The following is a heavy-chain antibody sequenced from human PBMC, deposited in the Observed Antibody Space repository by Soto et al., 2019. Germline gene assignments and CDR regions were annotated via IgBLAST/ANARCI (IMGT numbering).Heavy chain of an antibody. CDR2: IFFSGYT. J-gene: IGHJ5*02. Sequence: PSETLSLTCNVSGGSISSHYWSWIRQPPGKGLEWIGNIFFSGYTNYNPSLRSRVTLSLDTSESQLSLKLSSVTAADTAVYYCVRETYNCFDPWGQGTQVTVSS. V-gene: IGHV4-4*08. CDR1: GGSISSHY. CDR3: VRETYNCFDP.